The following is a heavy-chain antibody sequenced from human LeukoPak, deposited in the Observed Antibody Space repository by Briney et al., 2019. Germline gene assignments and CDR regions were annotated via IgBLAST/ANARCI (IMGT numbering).Heavy chain of an antibody. V-gene: IGHV1-24*01. D-gene: IGHD1-26*01. CDR3: ACYIVGATNFDY. J-gene: IGHJ4*02. CDR2: FDPEDGET. Sequence: GASVKVSCKVSGYTLTELSMHWVRQAPGKGLEWMGGFDPEDGETIYAQKFQGRVTITADESTSTAYMELSSLRSEDTAVYYCACYIVGATNFDYWGQGTLVTVSS. CDR1: GYTLTELS.